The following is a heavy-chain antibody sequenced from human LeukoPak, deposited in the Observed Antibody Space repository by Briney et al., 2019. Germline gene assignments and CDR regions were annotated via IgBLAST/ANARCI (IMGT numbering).Heavy chain of an antibody. V-gene: IGHV1-8*01. J-gene: IGHJ4*02. Sequence: ASVKVSCKASGYTFTSCDFNWVRQATGQRPEWMGWMSPNSGDTGYAQKFQDRVTMTRNTSISTAYMELSSLRSDDTAVYYCARGPPNWGYDYWGPGTLVTVSS. CDR3: ARGPPNWGYDY. CDR1: GYTFTSCD. D-gene: IGHD7-27*01. CDR2: MSPNSGDT.